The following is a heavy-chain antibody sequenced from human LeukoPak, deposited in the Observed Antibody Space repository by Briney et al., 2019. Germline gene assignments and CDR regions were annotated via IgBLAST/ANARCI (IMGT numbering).Heavy chain of an antibody. D-gene: IGHD4-17*01. Sequence: SETLSLTCTVSSNSFGDYYWSWIRQPAGKGLEWIGRIYTSGSTTYNPSLKSRVTMSVDMSKSQFSLNLMSVTAADTAVYYCTRDTGTTGEVKFDPWGQGTLVTVSS. CDR1: SNSFGDYY. J-gene: IGHJ5*02. CDR3: TRDTGTTGEVKFDP. V-gene: IGHV4-4*07. CDR2: IYTSGST.